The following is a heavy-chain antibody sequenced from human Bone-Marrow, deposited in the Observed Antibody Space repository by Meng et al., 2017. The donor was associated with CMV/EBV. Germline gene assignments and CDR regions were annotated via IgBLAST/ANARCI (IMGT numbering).Heavy chain of an antibody. Sequence: GESLKISCAASGFTFSSYSMNWVRQAPGKGLEWVSYISSSSSTIYYADSVKGRFTISRDNAKNSLYLQMNSLRAEDTAVYYCARVIESTTVTTNYYYYGMDVWGQGTTVTVSS. V-gene: IGHV3-48*04. CDR1: GFTFSSYS. CDR2: ISSSSSTI. J-gene: IGHJ6*02. CDR3: ARVIESTTVTTNYYYYGMDV. D-gene: IGHD4-17*01.